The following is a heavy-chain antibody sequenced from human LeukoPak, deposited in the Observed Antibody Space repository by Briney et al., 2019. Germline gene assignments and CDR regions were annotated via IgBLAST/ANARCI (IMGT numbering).Heavy chain of an antibody. J-gene: IGHJ4*02. D-gene: IGHD3-22*01. CDR1: EYTFTGYY. Sequence: ASVKVSCKASEYTFTGYYMHWVRQAPGQGLEWMGWINPNSGGTNYAQKFQGRVTMTRDTSISTAYMELSRLRSDDTAVYYCARVLNYYDSSGYYFDYWGQGTLVTVSS. V-gene: IGHV1-2*02. CDR2: INPNSGGT. CDR3: ARVLNYYDSSGYYFDY.